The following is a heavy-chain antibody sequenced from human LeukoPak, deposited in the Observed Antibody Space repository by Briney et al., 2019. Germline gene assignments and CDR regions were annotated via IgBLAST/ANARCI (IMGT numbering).Heavy chain of an antibody. CDR2: ISSSSSYT. J-gene: IGHJ6*02. D-gene: IGHD2-2*02. CDR3: ARDLDCSSTSCYTYFYYYGMDV. V-gene: IGHV3-11*05. Sequence: GGSLRLSCAASGFTFSDYYMSWIRQAPGKGLEWVSYISSSSSYTNYADSVKGRFTISRDNAKNSLYLQMNSLRAEDTAVYYCARDLDCSSTSCYTYFYYYGMDVWGQGTTVTVSS. CDR1: GFTFSDYY.